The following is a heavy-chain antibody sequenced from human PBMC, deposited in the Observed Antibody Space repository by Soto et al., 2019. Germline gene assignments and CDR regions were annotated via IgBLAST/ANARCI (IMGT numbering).Heavy chain of an antibody. V-gene: IGHV1-18*01. CDR2: ISAYNGET. CDR1: GYTFIPYG. Sequence: QVQLGQSGAEVKKPGASVKVSCKASGYTFIPYGVSWVRQAPGQGLEWMGWISAYNGETNYAQNLQGRGTMTTDTSTTPAYMELRSLRSDDTAVYYCAGGGGGTTSLKLQFWGPGTIVAVSS. CDR3: AGGGGGTTSLKLQF. D-gene: IGHD1-7*01. J-gene: IGHJ4*02.